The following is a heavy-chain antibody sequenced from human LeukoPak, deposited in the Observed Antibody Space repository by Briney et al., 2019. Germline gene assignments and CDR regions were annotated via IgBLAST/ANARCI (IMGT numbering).Heavy chain of an antibody. CDR1: GVFISSGYP. CDR3: ARGGSRSREGYNSELDN. D-gene: IGHD5-24*01. Sequence: SETLSLTCALEGVFISSGYPRGCLRPPPGKRLEWIGTVCHGVTYYDPSLKSRVSISADTTKNLFSLNLSSVTAADTAVYYGARGGSRSREGYNSELDNWGQGTLVTVSS. CDR2: VCHGVT. V-gene: IGHV4-38-2*01. J-gene: IGHJ4*02.